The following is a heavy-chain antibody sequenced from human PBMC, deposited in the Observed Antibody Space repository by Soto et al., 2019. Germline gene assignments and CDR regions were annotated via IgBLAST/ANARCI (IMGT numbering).Heavy chain of an antibody. Sequence: QLHLVQSGAVVKKPGASVTVSCSASGYPVTAYYMHWVRQAPGRGLEWMGGINPATGAAKYTQTFPGRVTMTRDPSTSTVFMELSGQTSADTAVFYCARGGGVGVAGSAAFDMWGQGTLVTVSS. D-gene: IGHD3-3*01. V-gene: IGHV1-2*02. CDR3: ARGGGVGVAGSAAFDM. J-gene: IGHJ3*02. CDR2: INPATGAA. CDR1: GYPVTAYY.